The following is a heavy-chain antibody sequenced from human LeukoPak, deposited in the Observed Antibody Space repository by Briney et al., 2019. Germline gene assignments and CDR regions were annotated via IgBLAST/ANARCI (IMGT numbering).Heavy chain of an antibody. J-gene: IGHJ4*02. V-gene: IGHV3-21*01. CDR3: ARDLSSSGWYYFDY. Sequence: GGSLRLPCAASGFTFSSYSMNWVRQAPGKGLEWVSSISSSSSYIYYADSVKGRFTISRDNAKNSLYLQMNSLRAEDTAVYYCARDLSSSGWYYFDYWGQGTLVTVSS. D-gene: IGHD6-19*01. CDR2: ISSSSSYI. CDR1: GFTFSSYS.